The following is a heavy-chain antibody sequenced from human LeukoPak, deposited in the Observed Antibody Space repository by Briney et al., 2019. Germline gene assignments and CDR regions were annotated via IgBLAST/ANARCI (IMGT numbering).Heavy chain of an antibody. D-gene: IGHD3-22*01. CDR1: GYTFTGYY. CDR3: ARDSSGYYYVGYFDY. V-gene: IGHV1-2*02. J-gene: IGHJ4*02. CDR2: INPNSGGT. Sequence: VASVKVSCKASGYTFTGYYMHWVRQAPGQGLEWMGWINPNSGGTNYAQKFQGRVTMTEDTSTDTAYMELSSLRSEDTAVYYCARDSSGYYYVGYFDYWGQGTPVTVSS.